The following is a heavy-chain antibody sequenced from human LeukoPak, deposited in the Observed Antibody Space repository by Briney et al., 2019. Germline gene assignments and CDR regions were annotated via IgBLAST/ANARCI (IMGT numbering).Heavy chain of an antibody. CDR1: GYTFTNYG. CDR2: ISAYNGNT. J-gene: IGHJ4*02. CDR3: AREPGVAAAAVPFDY. D-gene: IGHD6-19*01. Sequence: ASVKVSCKASGYTFTNYGISWVRQAPGQGLEWMAWISAYNGNTEYSQNFQGRVTMTMDTSTSTAYMELKSLTADDTAIYYCAREPGVAAAAVPFDYWGQGTLVTVSS. V-gene: IGHV1-18*01.